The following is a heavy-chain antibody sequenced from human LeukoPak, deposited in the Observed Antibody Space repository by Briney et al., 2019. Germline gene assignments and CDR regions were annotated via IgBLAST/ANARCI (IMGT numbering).Heavy chain of an antibody. J-gene: IGHJ5*02. CDR1: GFTFSSYG. D-gene: IGHD3-22*01. CDR2: IRYDGSNK. CDR3: AKELQGAPYYYDSSGYANWFDP. V-gene: IGHV3-30*02. Sequence: GGSLRLSCAASGFTFSSYGMHWVRQAPGKGLEWVAFIRYDGSNKYYADSVKGRFTISRDNSKNTLYLQMNSLRAEDTAVYHCAKELQGAPYYYDSSGYANWFDPWGQGTLVTVSS.